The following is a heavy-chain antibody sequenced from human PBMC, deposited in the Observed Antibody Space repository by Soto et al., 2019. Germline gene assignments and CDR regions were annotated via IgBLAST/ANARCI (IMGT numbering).Heavy chain of an antibody. CDR2: INHSGST. CDR3: ARKYCTNGVCYKTPTNFDY. D-gene: IGHD2-8*01. Sequence: SETLSLTCAVYGGSFSGYYWSWIRQPPGKGLEWIGEINHSGSTNYNPSLKSRVTISVDTSKNQFSLKLSSVTAADTAVYYCARKYCTNGVCYKTPTNFDYWGQGTLVTAPQ. CDR1: GGSFSGYY. J-gene: IGHJ4*02. V-gene: IGHV4-34*01.